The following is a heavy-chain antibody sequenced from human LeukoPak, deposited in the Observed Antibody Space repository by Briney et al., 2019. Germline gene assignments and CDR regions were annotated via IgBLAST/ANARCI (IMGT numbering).Heavy chain of an antibody. D-gene: IGHD5-12*01. Sequence: SETLSLTCTVSGGSISSYYWSWIRQPPGKGLEWIGYIYYSGSTYYNPSLKSRVTISVDTSKNQFSLKLSSVTAADTAVYYCARARGPDSGYAYLDYWGQGTQVTVSS. J-gene: IGHJ4*02. CDR1: GGSISSYY. V-gene: IGHV4-59*08. CDR3: ARARGPDSGYAYLDY. CDR2: IYYSGST.